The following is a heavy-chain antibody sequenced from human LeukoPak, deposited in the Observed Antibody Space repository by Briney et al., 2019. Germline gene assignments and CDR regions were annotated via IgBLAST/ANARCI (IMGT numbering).Heavy chain of an antibody. CDR2: ITTSSTYI. J-gene: IGHJ4*02. CDR3: ASGYRSGADY. V-gene: IGHV3-21*01. D-gene: IGHD5-18*01. Sequence: GGSLRLSCAASGFTFSSYTMNWVRQAPGKGLEWVSSITTSSTYIYYADSVRGRFTISRDNAKNSLYLRMSSLRVEDTAVYYCASGYRSGADYWGQGTLVTVSS. CDR1: GFTFSSYT.